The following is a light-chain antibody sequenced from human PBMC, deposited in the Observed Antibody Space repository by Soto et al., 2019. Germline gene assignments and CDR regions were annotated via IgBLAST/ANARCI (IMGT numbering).Light chain of an antibody. CDR2: GAS. CDR1: QSVSSN. J-gene: IGKJ2*01. V-gene: IGKV3-15*01. CDR3: QQYNNWPLYT. Sequence: EIVMTQSPATLSVSPGERATLSCRASQSVSSNLAWYQQKPGQAPRLLIYGASTKATGIPARFSGSGSGTEITLIISSLQSEDFAVYYCQQYNNWPLYTFGQGTKLEIK.